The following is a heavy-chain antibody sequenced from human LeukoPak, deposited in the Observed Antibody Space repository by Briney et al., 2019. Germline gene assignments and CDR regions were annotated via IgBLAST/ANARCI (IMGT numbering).Heavy chain of an antibody. CDR1: GYTFTSYG. D-gene: IGHD2-2*01. Sequence: GASVKVSCKASGYTFTSYGISWVRQAPGQGLEWMGWISAYNGNTNYAQKLQGRVTMTTDTFTSTAYMELRSLRSDDTAVYYCARVGFDCSSTSCHRGRWFDPWGQGTLVTVSS. J-gene: IGHJ5*02. CDR2: ISAYNGNT. V-gene: IGHV1-18*01. CDR3: ARVGFDCSSTSCHRGRWFDP.